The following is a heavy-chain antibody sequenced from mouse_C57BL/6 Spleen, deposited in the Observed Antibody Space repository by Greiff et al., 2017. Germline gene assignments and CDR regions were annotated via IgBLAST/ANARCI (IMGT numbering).Heavy chain of an antibody. CDR3: TRDGGSNYAMDY. CDR1: GFTFSSYA. D-gene: IGHD1-1*02. V-gene: IGHV5-9-1*02. J-gene: IGHJ4*01. CDR2: ISSGGDYI. Sequence: EVKLQESGEGLVKPGGSLKLSCAASGFTFSSYAMSWVRQTPEKRLEWVAYISSGGDYIYYADTVKGRFTISRDNARNTLYLQMSSLKSEDTAMYYCTRDGGSNYAMDYWGQGTSVTVSS.